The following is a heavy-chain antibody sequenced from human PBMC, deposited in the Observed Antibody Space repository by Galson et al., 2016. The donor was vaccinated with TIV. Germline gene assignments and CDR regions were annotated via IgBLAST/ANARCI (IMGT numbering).Heavy chain of an antibody. Sequence: TLSLTCAVYGASFSDYYWSWLRQAPGKGLEWIGEINHTGTTNYNPSLKRRVTMSVDTSKNQISLKLWSVSAADTAVYDCARIPTIWKSYIYIGSHWGQGTLVTASS. J-gene: IGHJ4*02. CDR3: ARIPTIWKSYIYIGSH. V-gene: IGHV4-34*01. D-gene: IGHD3-10*01. CDR1: GASFSDYY. CDR2: INHTGTT.